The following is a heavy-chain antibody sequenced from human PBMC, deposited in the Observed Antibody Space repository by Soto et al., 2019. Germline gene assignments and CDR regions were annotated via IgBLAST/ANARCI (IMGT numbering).Heavy chain of an antibody. J-gene: IGHJ6*02. CDR2: ISGSGGST. CDR1: GFTFSSYA. V-gene: IGHV3-23*01. Sequence: VGSLRLSCAASGFTFSSYAMSWVRQAPGKGLEWVSAISGSGGSTYYADSVKGRFTISRDNSKNTLYLQMNSLRAEDTAVYYCAKDWYSSSSGGGYYYYGMDVWGQGTTVTVSS. CDR3: AKDWYSSSSGGGYYYYGMDV. D-gene: IGHD6-6*01.